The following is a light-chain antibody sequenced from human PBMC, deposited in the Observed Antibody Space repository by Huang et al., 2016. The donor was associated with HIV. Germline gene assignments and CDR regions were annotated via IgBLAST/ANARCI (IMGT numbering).Light chain of an antibody. Sequence: EIVMTQSPATLSVSPGERATGSCRASESINTNLAWYQQKPGQAPRLLISDASTRATGIPARFSGSGSGTEFILTISSLQSEDFAIYYCQQYNNWPPMYTFGQGTKLEIK. J-gene: IGKJ2*01. CDR2: DAS. CDR1: ESINTN. CDR3: QQYNNWPPMYT. V-gene: IGKV3-15*01.